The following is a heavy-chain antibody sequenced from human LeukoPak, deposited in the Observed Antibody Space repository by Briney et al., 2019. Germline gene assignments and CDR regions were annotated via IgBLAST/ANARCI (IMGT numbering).Heavy chain of an antibody. CDR2: MNPNSGNT. D-gene: IGHD3-10*01. CDR3: ARAGLLWFGELSTAFDY. CDR1: GYTFTSYD. Sequence: ASVKVSCKASGYTFTSYDINWVRQATGQGLEWMGWMNPNSGNTGYAQKFQGRVTMTRNTSISTAYMELSSLRSEDTAVYYCARAGLLWFGELSTAFDYWGQGTLVTVSS. V-gene: IGHV1-8*01. J-gene: IGHJ4*02.